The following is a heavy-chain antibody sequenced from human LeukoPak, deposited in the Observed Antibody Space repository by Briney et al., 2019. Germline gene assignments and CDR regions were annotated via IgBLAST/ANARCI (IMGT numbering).Heavy chain of an antibody. D-gene: IGHD6-13*01. CDR3: AREGIAAVNYYYYYMDV. Sequence: SETLSLTCTVSGGSISSSSYYWGWIRQRPGKGLEWVVSIYYSGSAYYSPSLKSGVTISVYTSKNQFSLRLSAVSAADTAVYYCAREGIAAVNYYYYYMDVWGKGTPVTVSS. CDR2: IYYSGSA. V-gene: IGHV4-39*07. J-gene: IGHJ6*03. CDR1: GGSISSSSYY.